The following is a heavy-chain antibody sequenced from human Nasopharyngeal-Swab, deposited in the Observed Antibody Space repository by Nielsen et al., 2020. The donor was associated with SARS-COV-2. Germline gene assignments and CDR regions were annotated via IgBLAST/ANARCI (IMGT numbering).Heavy chain of an antibody. CDR1: GYTFTGYY. D-gene: IGHD6-13*01. V-gene: IGHV1-2*04. CDR2: INPNSGGT. J-gene: IGHJ6*02. Sequence: ASVKVSCKASGYTFTGYYMHWVRQAPGQGLEWMGWINPNSGGTNYAQKFQGWVTMTRDTSISTAYMELGRLRSDDTAVYYCAIPDPGSSWHKNYYYNGMDVWGQGTTVTVSS. CDR3: AIPDPGSSWHKNYYYNGMDV.